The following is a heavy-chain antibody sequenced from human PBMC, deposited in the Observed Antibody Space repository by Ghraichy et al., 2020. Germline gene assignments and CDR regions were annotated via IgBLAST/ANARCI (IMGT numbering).Heavy chain of an antibody. V-gene: IGHV4-34*01. D-gene: IGHD6-13*01. J-gene: IGHJ4*02. Sequence: SQTLSLTCAVYGGSFSGYYWSWIRQPPGKGLEWIGEINHSGSTNYNPSLKSRVTISVDTSKNQFSLKLSSVTAADTAVYYCARGRLGGGAAAGTLDYWGQGTLVTVSS. CDR2: INHSGST. CDR3: ARGRLGGGAAAGTLDY. CDR1: GGSFSGYY.